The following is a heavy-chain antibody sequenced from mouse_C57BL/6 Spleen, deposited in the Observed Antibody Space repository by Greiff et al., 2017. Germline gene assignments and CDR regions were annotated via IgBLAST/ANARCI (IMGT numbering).Heavy chain of an antibody. CDR1: GYTFTRSW. D-gene: IGHD2-3*01. V-gene: IGHV1-69*01. Sequence: VQLQQPGAELVMPGASVKLSCKASGYTFTRSWMHWVKQRPGQGLEWIGEIDPSDSYTNYNQKFKGKSTLTVDKSSSTAYMQLSSLTSEDSAVYYCARPVYDLFADWGQGTLVTVSA. J-gene: IGHJ3*01. CDR2: IDPSDSYT. CDR3: ARPVYDLFAD.